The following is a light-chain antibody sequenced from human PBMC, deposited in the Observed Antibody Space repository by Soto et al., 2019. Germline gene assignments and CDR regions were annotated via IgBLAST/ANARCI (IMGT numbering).Light chain of an antibody. Sequence: EIVMKRSPATRSVCPGDRGGPSCRGRQLISYILAWYQQKPGQAPRLLIYGVSTRATGIPARFSGSGSGTEFTLTISSLQSEDFAVYYCQQRSNWPTFGQGTRLEI. CDR1: QLISYI. CDR2: GVS. J-gene: IGKJ5*01. CDR3: QQRSNWPT. V-gene: IGKV3-15*01.